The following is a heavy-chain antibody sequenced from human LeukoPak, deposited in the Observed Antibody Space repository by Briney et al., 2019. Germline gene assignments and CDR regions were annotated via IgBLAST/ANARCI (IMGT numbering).Heavy chain of an antibody. CDR1: GFTFSTYG. CDR3: ARWGTPTVTLYY. D-gene: IGHD4-17*01. Sequence: PGRSLTLSCAASGFTFSTYGMHRVRQAPGKGLEWVAVIWYDGSNKYYADSVKGRFTISRDNSKNTLYLQMNSLRAEDTAVYYCARWGTPTVTLYYWGQGTLVTVSS. J-gene: IGHJ4*02. V-gene: IGHV3-33*01. CDR2: IWYDGSNK.